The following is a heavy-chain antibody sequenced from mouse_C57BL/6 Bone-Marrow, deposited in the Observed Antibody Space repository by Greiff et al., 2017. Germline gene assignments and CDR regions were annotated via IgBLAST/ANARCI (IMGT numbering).Heavy chain of an antibody. Sequence: QVQLQQSGAELVKPGASVKISCKASGYAFSSYWMNWVKQRPGKGLEWIGQIYPGDGDTNYNGKFKGKATLTADKSSSTAYMQLSSLTSEDSAVYFCARSGGYDKMAWFAYWGQGTLVTVSA. CDR1: GYAFSSYW. CDR3: ARSGGYDKMAWFAY. D-gene: IGHD2-2*01. V-gene: IGHV1-80*01. J-gene: IGHJ3*01. CDR2: IYPGDGDT.